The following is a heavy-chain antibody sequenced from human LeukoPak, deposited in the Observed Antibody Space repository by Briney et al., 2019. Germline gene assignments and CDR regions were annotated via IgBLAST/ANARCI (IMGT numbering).Heavy chain of an antibody. J-gene: IGHJ1*01. Sequence: ASVKVSCKASGYTFTGYQMHWVRQAPGQGLEWMGRINPNSGATNYAQKFQGRVTMTRDTSISTAYMELSRLRSGDTAVYYCASPRISGDSSGYYDTLQYWGQGTLVTVSS. V-gene: IGHV1-2*06. D-gene: IGHD3-22*01. CDR1: GYTFTGYQ. CDR2: INPNSGAT. CDR3: ASPRISGDSSGYYDTLQY.